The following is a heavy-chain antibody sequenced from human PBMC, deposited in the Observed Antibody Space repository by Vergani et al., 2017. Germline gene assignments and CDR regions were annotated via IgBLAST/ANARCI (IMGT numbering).Heavy chain of an antibody. V-gene: IGHV3-33*01. Sequence: QVQLVESGGGVVQPGRSLRLSCAASGFTLNQYGMHWVRQAPGKGLEWVAVTWYDGNNKQYADSVKGRFTISRDNSKSTMYLQMNSLGDEDTSVYYCARELLLLYSRFGPWGQGTLVTVSS. CDR1: GFTLNQYG. CDR3: ARELLLLYSRFGP. D-gene: IGHD2-21*01. CDR2: TWYDGNNK. J-gene: IGHJ5*02.